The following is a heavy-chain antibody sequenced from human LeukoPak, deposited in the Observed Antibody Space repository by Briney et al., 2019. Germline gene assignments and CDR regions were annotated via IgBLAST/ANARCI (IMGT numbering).Heavy chain of an antibody. J-gene: IGHJ4*02. CDR3: ARDEYDSSGYHTGFDY. D-gene: IGHD3-22*01. V-gene: IGHV3-66*02. CDR2: IYSGGST. CDR1: GFTVSSNY. Sequence: GGSLRLSCAASGFTVSSNYMSWVRQAPGKGLEWVSVIYSGGSTYYADSVKGRFTISRDNSKSTLYLQMNSLRAEDTAVYYCARDEYDSSGYHTGFDYWGQGTLVTVSS.